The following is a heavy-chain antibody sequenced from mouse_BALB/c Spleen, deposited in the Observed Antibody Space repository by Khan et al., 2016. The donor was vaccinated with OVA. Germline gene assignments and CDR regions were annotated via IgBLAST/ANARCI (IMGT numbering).Heavy chain of an antibody. CDR3: ASHLTGSFAY. V-gene: IGHV5-6*01. CDR2: ISTGGDYT. J-gene: IGHJ3*01. D-gene: IGHD4-1*01. CDR1: GFTFSSYS. Sequence: EVELVESGGDLVKPGGSLKLSCAASGFTFSSYSMSWVRQTLAKRLEWVATISTGGDYTYYPDNVKGRFIISRDDAKNTLYLQMSSLKSEDTAMYYCASHLTGSFAYWGQGTLVTVSA.